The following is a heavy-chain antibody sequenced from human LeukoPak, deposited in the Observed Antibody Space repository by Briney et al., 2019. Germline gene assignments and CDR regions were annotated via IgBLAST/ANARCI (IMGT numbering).Heavy chain of an antibody. Sequence: GGSLKLSCAASGFTFSGSSMHWVRQASGKGLEWLGYIRDKANTYATAYAASVKGRFTISRDDSKNTAYLQMNSLKTEDTALYHCTRWPYDAFDMWGQGTMVTVFS. CDR3: TRWPYDAFDM. CDR1: GFTFSGSS. J-gene: IGHJ3*02. V-gene: IGHV3-73*01. CDR2: IRDKANTYAT. D-gene: IGHD4-23*01.